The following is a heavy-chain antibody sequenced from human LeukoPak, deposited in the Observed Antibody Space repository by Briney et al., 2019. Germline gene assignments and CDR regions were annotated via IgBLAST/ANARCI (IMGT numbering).Heavy chain of an antibody. CDR3: AKESIVYYYYMDV. J-gene: IGHJ6*03. V-gene: IGHV3-23*01. CDR2: TIGGGDDT. Sequence: GGSLRLSCAASGFTFSSYAMSWVRQTPGKGLEWVSTTIGGGDDTYHADSVKGRFTISRDNSKNTLYVQMNSLRAEDAAVYYCAKESIVYYYYMDVWGKGTTVTVSS. D-gene: IGHD3-16*02. CDR1: GFTFSSYA.